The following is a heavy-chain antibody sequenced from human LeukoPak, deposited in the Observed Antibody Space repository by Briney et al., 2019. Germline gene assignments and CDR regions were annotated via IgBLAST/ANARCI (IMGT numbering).Heavy chain of an antibody. J-gene: IGHJ6*03. CDR1: GGSISSYY. CDR3: ARDRYYDSSGYYYMDV. CDR2: IYYSGST. Sequence: SETLSLTCTVSGGSISSYYWSWIRQPPGKGLEWIGCIYYSGSTNYNPSLKSRVTISVDTSKNQFSLKLSSVTAADTAVYYCARDRYYDSSGYYYMDVWGKGTTVTVSS. V-gene: IGHV4-59*01. D-gene: IGHD3-22*01.